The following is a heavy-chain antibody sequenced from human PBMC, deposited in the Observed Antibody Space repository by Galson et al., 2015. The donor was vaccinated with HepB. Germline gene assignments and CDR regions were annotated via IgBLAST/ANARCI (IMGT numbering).Heavy chain of an antibody. CDR3: VRGHCSSNNCYLAT. J-gene: IGHJ5*02. D-gene: IGHD2-2*01. Sequence: SLRLSCAASGFTFSSYAMSWVRQAPGKGLQYVSSISSDGDSTNYAESVKGRVIISRDQFRNTLSLQMSSLRIEDTAVYYCVRGHCSSNNCYLATWGQGTRVTVSS. CDR1: GFTFSSYA. CDR2: ISSDGDST. V-gene: IGHV3-64D*09.